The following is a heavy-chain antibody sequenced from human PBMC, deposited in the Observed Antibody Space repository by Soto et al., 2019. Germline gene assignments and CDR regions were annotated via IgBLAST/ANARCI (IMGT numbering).Heavy chain of an antibody. J-gene: IGHJ3*02. Sequence: GSLRLSCAASGFTFSSYAMSWVRQAPGKGLEWVSAISGSGGSTYFADSVKGRFTISRDNSKNTLYLQMNSLRAEDTAVYYCAACSGGSCYPHGYAFDIWGQGTMVTVSS. CDR1: GFTFSSYA. V-gene: IGHV3-23*01. D-gene: IGHD2-15*01. CDR2: ISGSGGST. CDR3: AACSGGSCYPHGYAFDI.